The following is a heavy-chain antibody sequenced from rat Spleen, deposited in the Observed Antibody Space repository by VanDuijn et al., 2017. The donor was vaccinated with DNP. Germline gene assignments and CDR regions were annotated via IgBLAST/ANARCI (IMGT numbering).Heavy chain of an antibody. CDR2: IRYDGAYS. Sequence: EVQLVESGGGLVQPGRSLKLSCTASGFTFSDYNMAWVRQAPRRGLEWVAYIRYDGAYSKYGDSVKGRFTISRDNAKSTLYLQMNSLRSEDMATYYCIRWNSGHFDYWGQGVMVTVSS. D-gene: IGHD4-3*01. J-gene: IGHJ2*01. V-gene: IGHV5-22*01. CDR3: IRWNSGHFDY. CDR1: GFTFSDYN.